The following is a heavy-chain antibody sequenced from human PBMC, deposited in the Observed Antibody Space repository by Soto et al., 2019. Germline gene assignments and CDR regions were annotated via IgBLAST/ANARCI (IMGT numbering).Heavy chain of an antibody. CDR1: GFTFSSYS. J-gene: IGHJ3*02. CDR3: ATQYPTIRFLEWSDAFDI. V-gene: IGHV3-21*01. CDR2: ISSSSSYI. D-gene: IGHD3-3*01. Sequence: GGSLRLSCAASGFTFSSYSMNWVRQAPGKGLEWVSSISSSSSYIYYADSVKGRFTISRDNAKNSLYLQMNSLRAEDTAVYYCATQYPTIRFLEWSDAFDIWGQGTMVTVSS.